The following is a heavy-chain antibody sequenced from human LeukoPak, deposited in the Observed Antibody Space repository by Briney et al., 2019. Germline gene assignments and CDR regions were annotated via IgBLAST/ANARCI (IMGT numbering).Heavy chain of an antibody. CDR1: VGSISRYY. D-gene: IGHD2-2*01. J-gene: IGHJ4*02. CDR3: ARDLGSRYCSSTSCLYHFDY. V-gene: IGHV4-4*07. Sequence: SETLSLTCTLSVGSISRYYWSWIRQPAGKGLECIVRIYTSGSTNYNPSLKSRVTMSVDTSKNQFSLKLSSVTAADTAVYYCARDLGSRYCSSTSCLYHFDYWGQGTLVTVSS. CDR2: IYTSGST.